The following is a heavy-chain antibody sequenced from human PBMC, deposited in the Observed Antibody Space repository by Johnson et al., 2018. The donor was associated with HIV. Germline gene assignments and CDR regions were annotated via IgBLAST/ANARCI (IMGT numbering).Heavy chain of an antibody. J-gene: IGHJ3*02. V-gene: IGHV3-9*01. CDR3: ARVRTTMILGFDI. CDR2: ISWNSGSI. CDR1: GFIFSGYA. D-gene: IGHD3-22*01. Sequence: VQLVESGGGVVQPGRSLRLSCAASGFIFSGYAMNWVRQAPGKGLEWVSGISWNSGSIGYADSVTGRFTLSRDNAKNSLDLQMNSLRDEDTAVYYCARVRTTMILGFDIWGQGTMVTVSS.